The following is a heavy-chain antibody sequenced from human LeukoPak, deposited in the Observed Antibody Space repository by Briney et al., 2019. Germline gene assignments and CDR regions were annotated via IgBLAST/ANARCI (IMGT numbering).Heavy chain of an antibody. CDR1: GFTFSSYA. D-gene: IGHD3-3*01. CDR3: ARDQYDTWSRRGNFDS. Sequence: GGSLGLSCEASGFTFSSYAMSWVRQAPGKGLEWLANIKLDGSEKNYVDSVKGRFTISRDNTKNSLYLQMNSLRVEDTAVFYCARDQYDTWSRRGNFDSWGQGTLVIVSS. V-gene: IGHV3-7*03. CDR2: IKLDGSEK. J-gene: IGHJ4*02.